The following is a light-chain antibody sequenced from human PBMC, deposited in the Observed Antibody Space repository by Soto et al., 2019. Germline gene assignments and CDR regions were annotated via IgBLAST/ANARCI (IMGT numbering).Light chain of an antibody. J-gene: IGLJ2*01. CDR3: QSYDSSLSGHVV. CDR1: SSNIGAGYD. CDR2: GNS. V-gene: IGLV1-40*01. Sequence: QSVLTQPPSVSGAPGQRVTMSCTGSSSNIGAGYDVHWYQQIPGTAPKLLIYGNSNRPSGVPDRFSGSKSGTSASLAITGLQAEDEADYYCQSYDSSLSGHVVFGGGTKLTVL.